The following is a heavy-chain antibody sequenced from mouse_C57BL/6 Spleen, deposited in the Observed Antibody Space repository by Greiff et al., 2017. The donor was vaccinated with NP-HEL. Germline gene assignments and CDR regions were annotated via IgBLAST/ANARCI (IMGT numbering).Heavy chain of an antibody. CDR2: IYPRSGNT. CDR1: GYTFTSYG. J-gene: IGHJ3*01. D-gene: IGHD2-4*01. Sequence: QVQLQQSGAELARPGASVKLSCKASGYTFTSYGISWVKQRTGQGLEWIGEIYPRSGNTYYNEKFKGKATLTADKSSSTAYMELRSLTSEDSAVYFCASPNYEGAWFAYWGQGTLVTVSA. V-gene: IGHV1-81*01. CDR3: ASPNYEGAWFAY.